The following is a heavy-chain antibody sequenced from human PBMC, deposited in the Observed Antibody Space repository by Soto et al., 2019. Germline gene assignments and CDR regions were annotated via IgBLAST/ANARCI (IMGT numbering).Heavy chain of an antibody. J-gene: IGHJ4*02. D-gene: IGHD7-27*01. Sequence: GGSLRLSXAASGFIFSSFGMHWVRQAPGKGLEWVAHIWYDGSNTYYADSVKGRFTISRDNSRNTLYLQMNSLRAEDTAVYHCVRDLLGSGGHFDYWGQGTLVTVSS. CDR1: GFIFSSFG. V-gene: IGHV3-33*01. CDR2: IWYDGSNT. CDR3: VRDLLGSGGHFDY.